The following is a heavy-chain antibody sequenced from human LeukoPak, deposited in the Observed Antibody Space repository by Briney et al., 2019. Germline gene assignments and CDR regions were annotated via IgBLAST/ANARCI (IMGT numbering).Heavy chain of an antibody. J-gene: IGHJ1*01. V-gene: IGHV1-2*02. Sequence: PAASVKVSCKASGYTFTGYYMHWVRQAPGQGLEWMGWINPNSGGTNYAQKFQGRVTMTRDTSISTAYMELSRLRSDDTAVYYCARDSVTIFARHFQHWGQGTLVTVSS. D-gene: IGHD3-3*01. CDR3: ARDSVTIFARHFQH. CDR2: INPNSGGT. CDR1: GYTFTGYY.